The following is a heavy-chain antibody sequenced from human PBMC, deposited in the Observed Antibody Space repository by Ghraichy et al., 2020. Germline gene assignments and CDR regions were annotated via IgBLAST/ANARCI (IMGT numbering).Heavy chain of an antibody. Sequence: GGSLRLSCAASGFTFSSYAMSWVRQAPGKGLEWVSAISGSGGSTYYADSVKGRFTISRDNSKNTLYLQMNSLRAEDTAVYYCANGGTYIDYYGMDVWGQGTTVTVSS. CDR1: GFTFSSYA. CDR2: ISGSGGST. V-gene: IGHV3-23*01. D-gene: IGHD3-16*01. J-gene: IGHJ6*02. CDR3: ANGGTYIDYYGMDV.